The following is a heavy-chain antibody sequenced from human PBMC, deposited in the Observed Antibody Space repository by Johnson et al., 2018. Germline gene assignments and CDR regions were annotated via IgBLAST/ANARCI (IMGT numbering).Heavy chain of an antibody. CDR2: ISWNSGSI. CDR3: ATGQWLTSTYYYYMDV. CDR1: GFPFDDYA. D-gene: IGHD6-19*01. Sequence: QLVETGGGLVQPGRSLRLSCAASGFPFDDYAMHWVRQAPGKGPEWVSGISWNSGSIGYADSVQGRFTISRDNAKNSLYLQMNSLRAEDTALYYCATGQWLTSTYYYYMDVWGKGTTVTVSS. V-gene: IGHV3-9*01. J-gene: IGHJ6*03.